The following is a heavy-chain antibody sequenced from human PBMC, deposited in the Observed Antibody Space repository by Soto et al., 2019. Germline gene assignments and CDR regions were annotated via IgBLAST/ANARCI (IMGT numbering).Heavy chain of an antibody. D-gene: IGHD4-17*01. CDR1: GFTFSSYA. CDR2: ISGSGGST. Sequence: GESLKISCAASGFTFSSYAMSWVRQAPGKGLEWVSAISGSGGSTYYADSVKGRFTISRDNSKNTLYLQMNSLRAEDTAVYYCAKRRSYGDIYYYYGMDVWGQGTTVTVSS. CDR3: AKRRSYGDIYYYYGMDV. V-gene: IGHV3-23*01. J-gene: IGHJ6*02.